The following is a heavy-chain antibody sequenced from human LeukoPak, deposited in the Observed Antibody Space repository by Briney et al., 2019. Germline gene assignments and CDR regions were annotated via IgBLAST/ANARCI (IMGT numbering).Heavy chain of an antibody. Sequence: GGSLRLSCAASGFTFSRYWMNWARQAPGKGLEWVASINHNGNVNYYVDSVKGRFTISRDNAKNSLYLQMSNLRAEDTAVYFCARGGGLDVWGQGAAVTVSS. CDR2: INHNGNVN. J-gene: IGHJ6*02. CDR3: ARGGGLDV. D-gene: IGHD3-16*01. CDR1: GFTFSRYW. V-gene: IGHV3-7*03.